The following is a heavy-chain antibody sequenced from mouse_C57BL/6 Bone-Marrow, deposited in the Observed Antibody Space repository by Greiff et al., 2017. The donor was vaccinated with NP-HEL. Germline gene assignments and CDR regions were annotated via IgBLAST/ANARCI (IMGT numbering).Heavy chain of an antibody. CDR3: ARGGYYYGSSRAWFAY. J-gene: IGHJ3*01. CDR2: IHPNSGST. Sequence: QVQLQQSGAELVKPGASVKLSCKASGYTFTSYWMHWVKQRPGQGLEWIGMIHPNSGSTNYNEKFKSKATLTVDKSSSTAYMQLSSLTSEYSAVYYCARGGYYYGSSRAWFAYWGQGTLVTVSA. D-gene: IGHD1-1*01. V-gene: IGHV1-64*01. CDR1: GYTFTSYW.